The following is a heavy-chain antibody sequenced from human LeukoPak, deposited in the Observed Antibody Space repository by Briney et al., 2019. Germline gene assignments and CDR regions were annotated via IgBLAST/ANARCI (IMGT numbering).Heavy chain of an antibody. Sequence: PGGSLRLSCAASAFTFRSYGMHWVRQAPGKGLEWVTFIRYDGSKKYYADSVKGRFTISRDNSKNTLYLQMNSLRAEDTAVYYCAKDRGSSGYVDYFDYWGQGTLVTVSS. J-gene: IGHJ4*02. D-gene: IGHD3-22*01. CDR1: AFTFRSYG. CDR3: AKDRGSSGYVDYFDY. CDR2: IRYDGSKK. V-gene: IGHV3-30*02.